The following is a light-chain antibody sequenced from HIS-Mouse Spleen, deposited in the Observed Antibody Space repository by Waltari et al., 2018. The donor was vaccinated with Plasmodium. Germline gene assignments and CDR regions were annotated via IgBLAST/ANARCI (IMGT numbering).Light chain of an antibody. CDR3: SSYTSSSTLV. CDR2: EVS. CDR1: RSDVGGYTY. V-gene: IGLV2-14*01. Sequence: QSALTQPASVSGSPGQSITISCPGTRSDVGGYTYVSWYQQHPGTAPKPMIYEVSNRPSGVSNRFSGSKSGNTASLTISGLQAEDEADYYCSSYTSSSTLVFGGGTKLTVL. J-gene: IGLJ3*02.